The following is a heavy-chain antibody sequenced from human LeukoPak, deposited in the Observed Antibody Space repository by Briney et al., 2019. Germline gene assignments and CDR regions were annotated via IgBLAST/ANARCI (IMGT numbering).Heavy chain of an antibody. V-gene: IGHV3-21*01. Sequence: GGSLRLSCAASGFTFSTYTMNWVRQAPGKGLEWVSFISTSSSYIYYADSMQGRFTISRDNAKNSLYRQMNSLRAEDTAVYYCAKGSGSYRAYYMDVWGKGTTVTISS. CDR2: ISTSSSYI. CDR1: GFTFSTYT. D-gene: IGHD1-26*01. CDR3: AKGSGSYRAYYMDV. J-gene: IGHJ6*03.